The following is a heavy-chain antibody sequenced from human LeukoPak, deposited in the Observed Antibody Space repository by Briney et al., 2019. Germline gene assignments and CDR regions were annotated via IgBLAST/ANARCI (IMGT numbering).Heavy chain of an antibody. CDR2: INPNSGGT. CDR3: ASESGTGYSSSIDY. V-gene: IGHV1-2*02. CDR1: RYTFTSYA. J-gene: IGHJ4*02. D-gene: IGHD6-13*01. Sequence: ASVKVSCKASRYTFTSYAMHWVRQAPGQRLEWMGWINPNSGGTNYAQKFQGRVTMTRDTSISTAYMELSRLRSDDTAVYYCASESGTGYSSSIDYWGQGTLVTASS.